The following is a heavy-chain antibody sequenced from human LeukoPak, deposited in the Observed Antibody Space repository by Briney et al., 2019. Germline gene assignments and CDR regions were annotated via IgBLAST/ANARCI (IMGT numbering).Heavy chain of an antibody. Sequence: QPGGSLRLSCVASGFTLSSYSMNWVRQAPGKGLEWVSYISNSGGTTYYADSVKGRFTISRDNAKNSLYLQMDSLRAEDTAVYYCARDSRGSSGWYLDYWGQGTLVTVSS. V-gene: IGHV3-48*04. J-gene: IGHJ4*02. D-gene: IGHD6-19*01. CDR1: GFTLSSYS. CDR2: ISNSGGTT. CDR3: ARDSRGSSGWYLDY.